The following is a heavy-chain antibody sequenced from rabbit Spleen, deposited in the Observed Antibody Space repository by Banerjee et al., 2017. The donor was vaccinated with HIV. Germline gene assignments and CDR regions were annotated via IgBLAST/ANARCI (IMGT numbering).Heavy chain of an antibody. V-gene: IGHV1S45*01. CDR3: ARAGYDAWPGDGFATYNL. CDR1: GFSFSNKAV. Sequence: QEQLVEYGGDLVQPEGSLTLTCKASGFSFSNKAVMRWVRQAPGKGLEWIACINAVTGKAVYASWAKGRFTFSKTSSTTVTLQMTSLTAADTATYFCARAGYDAWPGDGFATYNLWGPGTLVTVS. D-gene: IGHD6-1*01. J-gene: IGHJ4*01. CDR2: INAVTGKA.